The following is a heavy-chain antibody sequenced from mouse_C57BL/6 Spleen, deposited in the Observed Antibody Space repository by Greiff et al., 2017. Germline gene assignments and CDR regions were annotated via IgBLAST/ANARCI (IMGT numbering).Heavy chain of an antibody. CDR3: ARDYGSREPYAMDY. D-gene: IGHD1-1*01. CDR2: IYPGDGDT. V-gene: IGHV1-82*01. J-gene: IGHJ4*01. Sequence: VQRVESGPELVKPGASVKISCKASGYAFSSSWMNWVKQRPGKGLEWIGRIYPGDGDTNYNGKFKGKATLTADKSSSTAYMQLSSLTSEDSAVYFCARDYGSREPYAMDYWGQGTSVTVSS. CDR1: GYAFSSSW.